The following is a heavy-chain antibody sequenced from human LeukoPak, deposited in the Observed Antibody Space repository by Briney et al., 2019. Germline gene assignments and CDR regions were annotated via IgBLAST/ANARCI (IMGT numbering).Heavy chain of an antibody. D-gene: IGHD6-19*01. CDR2: ISGSGGST. CDR1: GFSFSSFA. CDR3: AKDTTQWLPTYFDY. V-gene: IGHV3-23*01. Sequence: GGSLRLSCAASGFSFSSFAMSWVPPAPGKGLVWGSTISGSGGSTYYADSVKGRFTISRDNSKNTLYLQMNSLRAEDTAVYYCAKDTTQWLPTYFDYWGQGTLVTASS. J-gene: IGHJ4*02.